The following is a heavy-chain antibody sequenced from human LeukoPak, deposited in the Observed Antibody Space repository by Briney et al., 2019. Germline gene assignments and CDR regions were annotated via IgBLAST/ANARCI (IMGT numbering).Heavy chain of an antibody. Sequence: ASVKVSCKASGYTFTSYDINWVRQATGQGLEWMGWMNPNSGNTGYAQKFQGRVTMTRNTPISTAYMELSSLRSEDTAVYYCARGHRTLGRPYYYYGMDVWGQGTTVTVSS. J-gene: IGHJ6*02. CDR3: ARGHRTLGRPYYYYGMDV. D-gene: IGHD3/OR15-3a*01. CDR2: MNPNSGNT. V-gene: IGHV1-8*01. CDR1: GYTFTSYD.